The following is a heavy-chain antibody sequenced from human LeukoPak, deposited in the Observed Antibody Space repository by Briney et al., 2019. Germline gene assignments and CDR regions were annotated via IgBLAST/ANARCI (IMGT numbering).Heavy chain of an antibody. Sequence: GRSLRLSCAASGFTFSSYAMHWVRQAPGKGLEWVAVISYDGSNKYYADSVKGRFTISRDNSKNTLYLQMNSLRAEDTAVYYCAKDQTNYDILSLSDYWGQGTLVTVSS. CDR1: GFTFSSYA. V-gene: IGHV3-30*04. D-gene: IGHD3-9*01. CDR2: ISYDGSNK. J-gene: IGHJ4*02. CDR3: AKDQTNYDILSLSDY.